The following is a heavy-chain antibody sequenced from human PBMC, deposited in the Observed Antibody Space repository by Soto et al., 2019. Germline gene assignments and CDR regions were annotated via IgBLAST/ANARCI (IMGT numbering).Heavy chain of an antibody. CDR1: GYTFSDYY. J-gene: IGHJ4*02. CDR3: ARYYDSSGPAFDY. CDR2: INPPDGST. Sequence: ASGKVSCKASGYTFSDYYIHWVRQAPGHGLDWMGIINPPDGSTTYAQKFQGRVSMTSDTSTSTVYMELSSLRSEDTAIYYCARYYDSSGPAFDYWGQGTLVTVSS. D-gene: IGHD3-22*01. V-gene: IGHV1-46*01.